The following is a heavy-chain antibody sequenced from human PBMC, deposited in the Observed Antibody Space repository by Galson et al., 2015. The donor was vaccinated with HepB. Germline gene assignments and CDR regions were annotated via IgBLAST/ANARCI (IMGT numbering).Heavy chain of an antibody. Sequence: SVKVSCKASGYTFSSYSITWVRQAPGQGLEWMGWISTYNRDTKYAQKFQGRVTMTADTSTSTAYMDLRSLRSDDTAVYFCARGARVLVVVATQNNWFDPWGQGTLVTVSS. CDR1: GYTFSSYS. J-gene: IGHJ5*02. V-gene: IGHV1-18*01. D-gene: IGHD2-15*01. CDR2: ISTYNRDT. CDR3: ARGARVLVVVATQNNWFDP.